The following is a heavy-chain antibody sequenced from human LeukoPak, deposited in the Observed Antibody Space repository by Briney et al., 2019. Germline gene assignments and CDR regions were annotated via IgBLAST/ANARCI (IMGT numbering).Heavy chain of an antibody. CDR3: ASERRLVVAATRHYYYGMDV. V-gene: IGHV1-2*02. D-gene: IGHD2-15*01. CDR2: INPNSGGT. Sequence: ASVKVSCKASGYTFTGYYMHWVRQAPGQGLEWMGWINPNSGGTNYAQKFQGRVTMTRNTSISTAYMELSSLRSEDTAVYYCASERRLVVAATRHYYYGMDVWGQGTTVSVSS. J-gene: IGHJ6*02. CDR1: GYTFTGYY.